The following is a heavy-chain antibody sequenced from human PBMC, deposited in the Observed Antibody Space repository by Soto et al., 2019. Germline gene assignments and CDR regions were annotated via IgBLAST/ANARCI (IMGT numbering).Heavy chain of an antibody. D-gene: IGHD5-12*01. CDR1: GDTFSGYS. CDR2: IIPPFGKT. V-gene: IGHV1-69*14. J-gene: IGHJ4*02. Sequence: QVQLVQSGAEVKKPGSSVKVSCKASGDTFSGYSISWVRQAPGQGLEWMGGIIPPFGKTNYAQRFQDRVTIPADISTSTAYMELSSLKSADTAIYYCARDLGSGYDRGDYWGQGTLVIVSS. CDR3: ARDLGSGYDRGDY.